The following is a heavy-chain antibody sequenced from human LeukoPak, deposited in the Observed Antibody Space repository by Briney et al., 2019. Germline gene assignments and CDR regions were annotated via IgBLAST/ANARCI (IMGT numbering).Heavy chain of an antibody. Sequence: SETLSLTCTVSGASFNSDDQHWNWIRQSPGKGLEWIGSIHPSGMLYNNPSLESRVTMSRDTSKNQFSLNLNSVTVADTAVYFCSRGLDSRKLGYWGQGILVTVSS. CDR1: GASFNSDDQH. CDR3: SRGLDSRKLGY. D-gene: IGHD3-22*01. CDR2: IHPSGML. V-gene: IGHV4-31*03. J-gene: IGHJ4*02.